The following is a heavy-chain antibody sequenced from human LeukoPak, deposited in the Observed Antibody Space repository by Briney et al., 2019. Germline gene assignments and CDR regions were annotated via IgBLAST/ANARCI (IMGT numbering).Heavy chain of an antibody. J-gene: IGHJ6*03. Sequence: SQTLSLTCTVSGASISSGSYSWSWIRQPAGKGLEWIGRIYNSGSTNYNPSLKSRVTISVDTSKNQFSLKLSSVTAADTAVYYCARESRSGWYSYYYMDVWGKGTTVTVSS. CDR2: IYNSGST. CDR3: ARESRSGWYSYYYMDV. CDR1: GASISSGSYS. V-gene: IGHV4-61*02. D-gene: IGHD6-19*01.